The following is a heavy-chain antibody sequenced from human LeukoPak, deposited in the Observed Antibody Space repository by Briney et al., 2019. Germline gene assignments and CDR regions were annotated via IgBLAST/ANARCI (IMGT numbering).Heavy chain of an antibody. CDR1: GFRFSNFG. CDR2: IRYDGSNK. CDR3: AKDSLYSNYQLYYMDV. J-gene: IGHJ6*03. D-gene: IGHD4-11*01. Sequence: AGGSLRLSCTASGFRFSNFGMHWVRQAPGKGLEWVAFIRYDGSNKYYADSVKGRFTISRDNSKNTLYLQMNSLRAEDTAVYYCAKDSLYSNYQLYYMDVWGKGTTVTVSS. V-gene: IGHV3-30*02.